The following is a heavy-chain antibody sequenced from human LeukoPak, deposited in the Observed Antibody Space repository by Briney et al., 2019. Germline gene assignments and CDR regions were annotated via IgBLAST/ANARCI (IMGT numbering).Heavy chain of an antibody. CDR3: AKGSYEAAFDP. V-gene: IGHV1-46*01. Sequence: ASVKVSCKASGYTFTSYYMHWVRQAPGQGLEWMGIINPSGGSTSYAQKFQGRVTMTRDMSTSTVYMELSSLRSEDTAVYYCAKGSYEAAFDPWGQGTLVTVSS. D-gene: IGHD2-8*01. CDR2: INPSGGST. CDR1: GYTFTSYY. J-gene: IGHJ5*02.